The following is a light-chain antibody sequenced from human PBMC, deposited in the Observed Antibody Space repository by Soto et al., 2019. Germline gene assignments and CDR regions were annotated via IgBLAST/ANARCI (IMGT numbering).Light chain of an antibody. CDR1: SGSIASNY. CDR2: EDN. V-gene: IGLV6-57*01. Sequence: NFMLTQPHSVSESPGKTVIISCTRSSGSIASNYVQWYQQRPGSSPPTVIYEDNQRPSGVPDRFSGSIDGSSNSASLTISGLETEDEADYYCQSYDATNQVFGGGTQLTVL. CDR3: QSYDATNQV. J-gene: IGLJ3*02.